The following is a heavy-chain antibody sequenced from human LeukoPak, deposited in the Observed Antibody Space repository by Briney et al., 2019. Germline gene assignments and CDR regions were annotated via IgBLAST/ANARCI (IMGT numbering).Heavy chain of an antibody. D-gene: IGHD3-22*01. J-gene: IGHJ2*01. CDR2: IYYSGST. CDR1: GGSISSYY. CDR3: ARHTNYYDSSGYQYFDL. V-gene: IGHV4-59*08. Sequence: SETLSLTCTVSGGSISSYYWSWIRQPPGKGLEWIGYIYYSGSTNYNPPLKSRVTISVDTSKNQFSLKLSSVTAADTAVYYCARHTNYYDSSGYQYFDLWGRGTLVTVSS.